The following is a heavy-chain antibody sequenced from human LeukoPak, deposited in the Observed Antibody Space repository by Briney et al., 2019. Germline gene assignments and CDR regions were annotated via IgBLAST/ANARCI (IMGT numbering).Heavy chain of an antibody. CDR3: ARGRYQLLWGLGNWFDP. CDR2: IYTSGST. CDR1: GGSVSSGSYY. J-gene: IGHJ5*02. Sequence: PSETLSLTCTVSGGSVSSGSYYWSWIRQPAGKGLEWIGRIYTSGSTNYNPSLKSRVTISVDTSKNQFSLKLSSVTAADTAVYYCARGRYQLLWGLGNWFDPWGQGALVTVSS. V-gene: IGHV4-61*02. D-gene: IGHD2-2*01.